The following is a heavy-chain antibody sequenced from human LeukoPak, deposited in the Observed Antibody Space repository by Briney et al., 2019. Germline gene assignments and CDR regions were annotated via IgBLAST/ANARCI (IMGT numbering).Heavy chain of an antibody. CDR3: ARNKRANQYYFDY. J-gene: IGHJ4*02. V-gene: IGHV3-48*04. D-gene: IGHD1-14*01. CDR2: VSDGSTPT. CDR1: GFSFSGHS. Sequence: PRGSLRLSCAASGFSFSGHSMNWVRQAPGRGLEWFAFVSDGSTPTYYAHSVRGRFTISRDNAENSLYLQMNSLRAEDTAVYYCARNKRANQYYFDYWGQGTLVTVSS.